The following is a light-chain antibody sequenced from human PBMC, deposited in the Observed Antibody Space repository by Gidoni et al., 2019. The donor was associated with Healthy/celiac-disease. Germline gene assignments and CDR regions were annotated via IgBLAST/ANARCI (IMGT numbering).Light chain of an antibody. CDR3: QQYGSSPPWT. CDR1: QSVSSSY. V-gene: IGKV3-20*01. Sequence: IVLPQSPGTLSLSPGARATLSCSASQSVSSSYLAWYQQKPGQAPRHLIYGASSRATGIPDRFSGSGSGTEFTLTISRMEPEDFAVYYCQQYGSSPPWTFGQXTKVEIK. CDR2: GAS. J-gene: IGKJ1*01.